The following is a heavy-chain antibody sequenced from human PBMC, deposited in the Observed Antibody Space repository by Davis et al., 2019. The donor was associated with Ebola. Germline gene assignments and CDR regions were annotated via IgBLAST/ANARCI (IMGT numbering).Heavy chain of an antibody. Sequence: PGGSLRLSCAASGFTFSSYSMNWVRQAPGKGLEWVSSISSSSSTIYYADSVKGRFTISRDNAKNSLYLQMNSLRDEDTAVYYCAREYNWNYVFVDYWGQGTLVTVSS. J-gene: IGHJ4*02. V-gene: IGHV3-48*02. D-gene: IGHD1-7*01. CDR2: ISSSSSTI. CDR3: AREYNWNYVFVDY. CDR1: GFTFSSYS.